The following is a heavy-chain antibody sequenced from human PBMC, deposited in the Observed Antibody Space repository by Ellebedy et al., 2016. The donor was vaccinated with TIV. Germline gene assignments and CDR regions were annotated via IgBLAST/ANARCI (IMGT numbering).Heavy chain of an antibody. J-gene: IGHJ4*02. CDR1: GFTFDDYA. Sequence: SLKISXAASGFTFDDYAMHWVRQAPGKGLEWVSGISWRGHYIGYADSVRGRFTISRDNAKSSLYLQMNSLRIEDTAVYYCTKDLLRGLWGGSGRDYWGQGTLVTVSS. V-gene: IGHV3-9*01. CDR3: TKDLLRGLWGGSGRDY. CDR2: ISWRGHYI. D-gene: IGHD7-27*01.